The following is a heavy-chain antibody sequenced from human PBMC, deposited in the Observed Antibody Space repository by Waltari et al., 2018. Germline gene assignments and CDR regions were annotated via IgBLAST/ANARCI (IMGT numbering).Heavy chain of an antibody. CDR1: GFSLDGFA. V-gene: IGHV3-9*01. CDR3: AKDIGSYTSSRCYSDNTGSFDY. Sequence: EAQLVESGGGLVQPGRSLRLSCVASGFSLDGFAMHLVRQVPGKGLVWVSGVSWNSCTKGYADSVAGRFNISIDNAKNSLHVEMNSLSAEDTGLYYCAKDIGSYTSSRCYSDNTGSFDYWGQGTLVTVSS. J-gene: IGHJ4*02. D-gene: IGHD2-15*01. CDR2: VSWNSCTK.